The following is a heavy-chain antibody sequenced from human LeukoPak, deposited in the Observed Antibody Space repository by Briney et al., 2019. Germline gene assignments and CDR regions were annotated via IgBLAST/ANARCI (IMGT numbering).Heavy chain of an antibody. V-gene: IGHV3-53*01. CDR3: ARQNSGYDYLGLGAFDY. CDR1: GFTVSSNY. CDR2: IYSGGST. Sequence: PGGSLRLSCAASGFTVSSNYMSWVRQAPGKGLEWVSVIYSGGSTYYADSVKGRLTISRDNSKNTLYLQMNSLRAEDTAVYYCARQNSGYDYLGLGAFDYWGQGTLVTVSS. D-gene: IGHD5-12*01. J-gene: IGHJ4*02.